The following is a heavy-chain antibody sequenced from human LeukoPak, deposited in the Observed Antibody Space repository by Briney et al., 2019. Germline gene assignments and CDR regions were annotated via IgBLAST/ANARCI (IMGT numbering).Heavy chain of an antibody. J-gene: IGHJ5*02. CDR2: IHTSGDT. V-gene: IGHV3-23*05. CDR3: IVFGDSNH. CDR1: GFTFSSYA. Sequence: PGGSLRLSCAASGFTFSSYAMSWVRQAPGKGLEWVSAIHTSGDTCYADSVKGRFTISRDTSKNTLYLQINSLRVEDTAVYYCIVFGDSNHWGQGTLVTVSS. D-gene: IGHD4-17*01.